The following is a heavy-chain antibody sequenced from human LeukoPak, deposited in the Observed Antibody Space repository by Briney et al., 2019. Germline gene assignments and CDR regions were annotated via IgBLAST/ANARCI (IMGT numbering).Heavy chain of an antibody. Sequence: GASVKVSCKASGGTFSSYAISWVRQAPGQGLEWMGGIIPIFGTANYAQKFQGRVTITADESTSTAYMELSSLRSEDTAVYYCARDNYYYYCMDVWGKGTTVTISS. CDR3: ARDNYYYYCMDV. J-gene: IGHJ6*03. V-gene: IGHV1-69*13. CDR1: GGTFSSYA. CDR2: IIPIFGTA.